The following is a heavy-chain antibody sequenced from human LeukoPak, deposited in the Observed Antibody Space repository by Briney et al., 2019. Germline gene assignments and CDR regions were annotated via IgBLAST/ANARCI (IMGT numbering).Heavy chain of an antibody. V-gene: IGHV3-74*01. J-gene: IGHJ4*02. D-gene: IGHD3-22*01. CDR2: INNDGSST. Sequence: GGSLRLSCAASAFTFSAYWMHWVRQVPGKGLEWVSRINNDGSSTTYADSVKGRFTISRDNAKNTLFLQMNSLRAEDTAVYYCVRDLELVYYDTSAYEYWGQGNLVTVSS. CDR1: AFTFSAYW. CDR3: VRDLELVYYDTSAYEY.